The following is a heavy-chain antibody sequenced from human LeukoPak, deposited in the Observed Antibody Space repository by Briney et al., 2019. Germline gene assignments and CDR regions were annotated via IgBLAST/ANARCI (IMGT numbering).Heavy chain of an antibody. D-gene: IGHD3-10*01. V-gene: IGHV4-59*12. Sequence: SESLSPTCTVSGGSISSYYWSWIRQPPGKGLEWIGYIYYSGSTNYNPSLKSRVTISVDTSKNQFSLKLSSVTAADTAVYYCATTNVLLWFGELSKTAYFDYWGQGTLVTVSS. CDR2: IYYSGST. CDR1: GGSISSYY. CDR3: ATTNVLLWFGELSKTAYFDY. J-gene: IGHJ4*02.